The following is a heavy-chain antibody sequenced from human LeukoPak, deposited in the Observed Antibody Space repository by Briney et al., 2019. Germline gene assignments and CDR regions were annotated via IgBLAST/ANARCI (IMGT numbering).Heavy chain of an antibody. CDR3: ARDGEDGYSYGYGWFDP. Sequence: ASVKVSCKASGYTFTGYYMHWVRQAPGQGLEWMGWINPNSGGTNYAQKLQGRVTMTRDTSISTAYMELSRLRSDDTAVYYCARDGEDGYSYGYGWFDPWGQGTLVIVSS. CDR2: INPNSGGT. J-gene: IGHJ5*02. V-gene: IGHV1-2*02. D-gene: IGHD5-18*01. CDR1: GYTFTGYY.